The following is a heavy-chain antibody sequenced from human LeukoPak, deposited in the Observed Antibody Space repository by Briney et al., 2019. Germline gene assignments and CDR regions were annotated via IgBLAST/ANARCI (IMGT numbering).Heavy chain of an antibody. J-gene: IGHJ4*02. CDR1: GFTFSNAW. CDR3: TTKYQLPSRVFDY. D-gene: IGHD2-2*01. CDR2: IKSKTDGGTT. Sequence: PGGSLRLSCAASGFTFSNAWMSWVRQAPGKGLEWVGRIKSKTDGGTTDYAAPVKGRFTISRDDSKNTLYLQMNSLKTEDTAVYYCTTKYQLPSRVFDYWGQGTLVTVSS. V-gene: IGHV3-15*01.